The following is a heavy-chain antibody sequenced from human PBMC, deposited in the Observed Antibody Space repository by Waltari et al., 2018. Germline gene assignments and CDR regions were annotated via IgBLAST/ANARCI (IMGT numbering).Heavy chain of an antibody. CDR2: IYWDDDK. J-gene: IGHJ3*02. CDR1: GFSLSTSGVG. Sequence: QINLKESGPTMVKPTQTLTLTCTFSGFSLSTSGVGVGWIRQPPGKALEWLALIYWDDDKRYSPSLKSRLTITKDTSKNQVVLTMTNMDPVDTATYYCAHRRGSETGDAFYIWGQGTMVTVSS. D-gene: IGHD7-27*01. V-gene: IGHV2-5*02. CDR3: AHRRGSETGDAFYI.